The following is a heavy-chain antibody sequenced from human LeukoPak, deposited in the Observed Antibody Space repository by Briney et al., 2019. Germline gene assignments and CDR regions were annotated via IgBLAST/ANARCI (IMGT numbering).Heavy chain of an antibody. CDR3: ARSQSSGYYYVYDH. CDR1: GGSISSHY. V-gene: IGHV4-59*11. D-gene: IGHD3-22*01. J-gene: IGHJ4*02. Sequence: SETLSLTCTVYGGSISSHYWSWIRLPPGKGLEWIGYIHYSGSTNYNPSLKSRVTISVDTSNNQFSLKLSSVTAADTAVYYCARSQSSGYYYVYDHWGQGTLVTVSS. CDR2: IHYSGST.